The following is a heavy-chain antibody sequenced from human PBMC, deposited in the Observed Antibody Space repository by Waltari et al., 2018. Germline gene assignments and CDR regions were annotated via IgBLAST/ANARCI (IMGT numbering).Heavy chain of an antibody. Sequence: QVQLQESGPGLVKPSETLSLTCTVSGGSISSYYWSWIRQPPGKGLEWIGYIYYSGSTYYNPSLKSRVTISVDTSKNQFSLKLSSVTAADTAVYYCARLGSDWGQGTLVTVSS. CDR3: ARLGSD. J-gene: IGHJ4*02. D-gene: IGHD6-25*01. CDR1: GGSISSYY. CDR2: IYYSGST. V-gene: IGHV4-59*04.